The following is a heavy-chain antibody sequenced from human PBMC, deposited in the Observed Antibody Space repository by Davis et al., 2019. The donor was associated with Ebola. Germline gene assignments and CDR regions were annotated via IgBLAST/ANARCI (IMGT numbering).Heavy chain of an antibody. D-gene: IGHD5-24*01. J-gene: IGHJ4*02. V-gene: IGHV4-34*01. CDR2: INHSGST. Sequence: SETLSLTCAVYGGSFSGYYWSWIRQPPGKGLEWIGEINHSGSTNYNPSLKSRVTISVDTSKNQFSLKLSSVTAADTAVYYCARARGDGYNEVDYWGQGTLITVSS. CDR1: GGSFSGYY. CDR3: ARARGDGYNEVDY.